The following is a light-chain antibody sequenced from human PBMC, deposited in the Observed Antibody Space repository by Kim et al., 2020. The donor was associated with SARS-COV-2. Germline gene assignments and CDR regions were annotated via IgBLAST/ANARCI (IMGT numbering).Light chain of an antibody. CDR1: SLRSYY. CDR3: QSRDSGGRVM. CDR2: GRN. Sequence: SSELTQDPVVSVALGQTVRITCQGDSLRSYYATWYQQNPRQAPVLVIYGRNNRPSGIPDRFSGSASGNTASLTISGTQAEDEADFYCQSRDSGGRVMFGGGTQLTVL. J-gene: IGLJ3*02. V-gene: IGLV3-19*01.